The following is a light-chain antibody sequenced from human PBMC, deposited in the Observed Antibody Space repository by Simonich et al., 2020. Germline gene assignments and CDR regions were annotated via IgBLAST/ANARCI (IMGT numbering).Light chain of an antibody. J-gene: IGKJ1*01. CDR3: QQYYSTPWT. V-gene: IGKV4-1*01. CDR1: QSVLYSSHNKNY. CDR2: WAS. Sequence: DIVMTQSPDSLAVSLGERATINCKSSQSVLYSSHNKNYLAWYQQKPGQPPTLLIYWASTRESGVPDRFSGSGSGTDFTLTISSLQAEDVAVYYCQQYYSTPWTFCQGTKVEIK.